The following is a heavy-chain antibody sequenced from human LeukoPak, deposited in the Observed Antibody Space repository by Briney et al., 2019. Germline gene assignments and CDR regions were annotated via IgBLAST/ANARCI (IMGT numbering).Heavy chain of an antibody. D-gene: IGHD6-13*01. Sequence: PSESLSLTRVVSGGSISRYYWSWIRQPPGTGLEGVGDIYYSGSTNYNLSLKSRVTISVDTSKNQFSLKLSSVTAADTAVYYCTRDVSHSSSWYDRRPFDYWGQGTLVTVSS. CDR1: GGSISRYY. CDR2: IYYSGST. CDR3: TRDVSHSSSWYDRRPFDY. J-gene: IGHJ4*02. V-gene: IGHV4-59*12.